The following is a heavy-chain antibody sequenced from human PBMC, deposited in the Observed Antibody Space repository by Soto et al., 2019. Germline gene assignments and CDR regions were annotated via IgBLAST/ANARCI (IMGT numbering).Heavy chain of an antibody. CDR3: ARAGSYRFDY. CDR2: INAGGTSI. V-gene: IGHV3-74*01. J-gene: IGHJ4*02. D-gene: IGHD3-10*01. CDR1: GFSFSSYW. Sequence: WGSLRVSCVGAGFSFSSYWVHWVRQPPGKGLEWVSRINAGGTSISYADSVKGRFTISRDNAKNTLYLQMDGLGVDDTAVYYCARAGSYRFDYWGLGTLVTVSS.